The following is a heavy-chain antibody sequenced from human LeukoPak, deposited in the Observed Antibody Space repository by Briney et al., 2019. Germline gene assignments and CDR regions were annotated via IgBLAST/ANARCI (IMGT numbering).Heavy chain of an antibody. CDR3: ARVTAVADGNDPYYFDY. J-gene: IGHJ4*02. CDR2: TYYRSKWYN. D-gene: IGHD6-19*01. V-gene: IGHV6-1*01. CDR1: GDSVSSNSAA. Sequence: SQTLSLTCAISGDSVSSNSAAWNWIRQSPSRGLEWLGRTYYRSKWYNDYAVSVKSRITINPDTSKNQFSLQLNSVTPEGTAVYYCARVTAVADGNDPYYFDYWGQGTLVTVSS.